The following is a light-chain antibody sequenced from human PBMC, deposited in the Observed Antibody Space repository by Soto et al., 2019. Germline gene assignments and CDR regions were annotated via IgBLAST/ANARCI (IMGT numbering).Light chain of an antibody. CDR3: QQSYITPPIT. Sequence: DVQMTQSPSSLSALLGDRVTITCLASQSVSSYLNWYQHNPGKAPKLLINAASNLRSGVPSRFSGSGSGTDFTLTIDGLQPEDFAVYYCQQSYITPPITFGQGTRLEIK. V-gene: IGKV1-39*01. CDR1: QSVSSY. CDR2: AAS. J-gene: IGKJ5*01.